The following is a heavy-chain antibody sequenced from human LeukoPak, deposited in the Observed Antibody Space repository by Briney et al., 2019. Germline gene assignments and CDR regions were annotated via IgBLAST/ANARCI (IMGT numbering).Heavy chain of an antibody. J-gene: IGHJ4*02. Sequence: GGSLRLSCAASGFTFSSYEVNWVRQAPGKGLEWVSYISTSGSTIYYADSVKGRFTISRDNAKNSLYLQMNSLRAEDTAVYYCARGGFIVMVGIDYWGQGTLVTVSS. CDR3: ARGGFIVMVGIDY. V-gene: IGHV3-48*03. CDR1: GFTFSSYE. D-gene: IGHD3-10*01. CDR2: ISTSGSTI.